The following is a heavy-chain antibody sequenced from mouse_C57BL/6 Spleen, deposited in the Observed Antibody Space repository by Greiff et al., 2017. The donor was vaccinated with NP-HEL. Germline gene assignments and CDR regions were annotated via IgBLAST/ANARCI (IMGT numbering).Heavy chain of an antibody. Sequence: EVKLVESEGGLVQPGSSMKLSCTASGFTFSDYYMAWVRQVPEKGLEWVANINYDGSSTYYLDSLKSRFIISRDNAKNILYLQMSSLKSEDTATYYCARAAYYSNHGGYFDVWGTGTTVTVSS. V-gene: IGHV5-16*01. D-gene: IGHD2-5*01. CDR3: ARAAYYSNHGGYFDV. CDR2: INYDGSST. J-gene: IGHJ1*03. CDR1: GFTFSDYY.